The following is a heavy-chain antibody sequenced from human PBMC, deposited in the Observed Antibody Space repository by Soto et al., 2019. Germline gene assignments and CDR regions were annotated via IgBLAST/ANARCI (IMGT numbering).Heavy chain of an antibody. CDR1: GFTFNSYP. D-gene: IGHD5-12*01. Sequence: PGRSLRLSCAASGFTFNSYPMHWVRQAPGKGLEWVAVISYDGTNKYYADSVRGRFIISRDNSKNTLHLQMNSLRSEDTAVYYCYRGAGGHNWFDPWGQGTPVTVSS. CDR3: YRGAGGHNWFDP. J-gene: IGHJ5*02. CDR2: ISYDGTNK. V-gene: IGHV3-30-3*01.